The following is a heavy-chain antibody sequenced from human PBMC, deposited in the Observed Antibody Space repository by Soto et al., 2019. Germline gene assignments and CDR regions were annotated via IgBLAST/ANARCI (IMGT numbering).Heavy chain of an antibody. CDR1: GGTFSSYA. J-gene: IGHJ5*02. Sequence: QVQLVQSGAEVKKPGSSVKVSCKASGGTFSSYAISWVRQAPGQGLEWMGGIIPIFGTANYAQKFQGRVTIPADESTSTAYMELSSLRSEDTAVYYCARDAADIVLVPAAMGYNWFDPWGQGTLVTVSS. D-gene: IGHD2-2*01. V-gene: IGHV1-69*12. CDR3: ARDAADIVLVPAAMGYNWFDP. CDR2: IIPIFGTA.